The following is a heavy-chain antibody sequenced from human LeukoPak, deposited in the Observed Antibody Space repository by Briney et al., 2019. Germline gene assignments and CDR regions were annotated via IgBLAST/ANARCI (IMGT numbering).Heavy chain of an antibody. CDR3: ARGMAFDI. CDR2: INHSGST. CDR1: GGSFSGYY. V-gene: IGHV4-34*01. J-gene: IGHJ3*02. Sequence: SETLSLTCAVYGGSFSGYYWSWIRQPPGKGLEWIGEINHSGSTNYNPSLKSRVTISVDTSKNQFSLKLSSVTAADTAVYYCARGMAFDIWGQGTMVTVSS.